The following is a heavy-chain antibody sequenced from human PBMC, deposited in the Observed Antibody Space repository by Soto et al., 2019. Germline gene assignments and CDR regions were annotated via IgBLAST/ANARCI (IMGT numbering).Heavy chain of an antibody. J-gene: IGHJ5*02. D-gene: IGHD1-1*01. CDR1: GASISCFF. Sequence: SETLSLTCTVSGASISCFFWSWIRKSAGKGLEWIGRIYATGTTDYNPSLKSRVMMSVDTSKKQFSLKLRSVTAADTAVYYCVRDGTKTLRDWFDPWGQGISVTVSS. CDR2: IYATGTT. V-gene: IGHV4-4*07. CDR3: VRDGTKTLRDWFDP.